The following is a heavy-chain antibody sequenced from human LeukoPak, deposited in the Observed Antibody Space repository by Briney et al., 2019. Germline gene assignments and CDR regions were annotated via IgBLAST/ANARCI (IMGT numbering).Heavy chain of an antibody. CDR2: IKQDGSEK. V-gene: IGHV3-7*01. D-gene: IGHD2-2*01. J-gene: IGHJ5*02. CDR1: GFTFSSYW. Sequence: GGSLRLSCAASGFTFSSYWMSWVRQAPGKGLEWVANIKQDGSEKYYVDSVKGRFTISRDNAKNSLYLQMNSLRAEDTAAYYCARDSYYCSSTSCVWFDPWCQGTLVTVSS. CDR3: ARDSYYCSSTSCVWFDP.